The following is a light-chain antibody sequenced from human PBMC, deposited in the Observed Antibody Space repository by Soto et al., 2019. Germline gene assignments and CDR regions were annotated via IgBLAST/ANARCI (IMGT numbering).Light chain of an antibody. CDR2: AAS. Sequence: DIQMTQSPSSLSASVGDRVTITCRASQGIRNDLNWYQQKPGKAPKRLIYAASSLQSGVPSRFSGSGSGTEFTLTISSLQPEDFASYYCLQHNTYPYSFGQGTRLEIK. CDR3: LQHNTYPYS. J-gene: IGKJ2*03. CDR1: QGIRND. V-gene: IGKV1-17*01.